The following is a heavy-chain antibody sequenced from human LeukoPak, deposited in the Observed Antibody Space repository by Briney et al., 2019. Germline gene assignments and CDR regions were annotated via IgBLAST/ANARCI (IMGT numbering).Heavy chain of an antibody. CDR2: ISSSSSYI. CDR3: ARDIAIAGGTTYYYYYYGMDV. J-gene: IGHJ6*02. D-gene: IGHD2-15*01. V-gene: IGHV3-21*01. CDR1: GFTFSSYS. Sequence: GGSLRLSCAASGFTFSSYSMNWVRQAPGKGLEWVSSISSSSSYIYYADSVKGRFTISRDNAKNSLYLQMNSLRAEDTAVYYCARDIAIAGGTTYYYYYYGMDVWGQGTTVTVSS.